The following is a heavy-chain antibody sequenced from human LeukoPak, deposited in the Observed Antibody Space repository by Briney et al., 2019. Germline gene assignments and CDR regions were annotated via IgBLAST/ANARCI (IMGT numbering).Heavy chain of an antibody. CDR3: TVTAISDDAFDI. CDR1: GFTFSSYG. Sequence: GGSLRLSCAASGFTFSSYGMHWVRQAPGKGLEWVAFIRYDGSNKYYADSVKGRFTISRDNSKNTLYLQMNSLRAEDTAVYYCTVTAISDDAFDIWGQGTMVTVSS. V-gene: IGHV3-30*02. CDR2: IRYDGSNK. J-gene: IGHJ3*02. D-gene: IGHD2-21*02.